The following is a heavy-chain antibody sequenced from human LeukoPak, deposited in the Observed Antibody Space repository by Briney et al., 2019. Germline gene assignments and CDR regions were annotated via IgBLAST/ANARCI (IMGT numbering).Heavy chain of an antibody. J-gene: IGHJ4*02. D-gene: IGHD3-16*01. Sequence: GGSLRLSCAASGLSFSSFAMSWVRQAPARGLEWLSSMKGTGETFYADSVRGRFTLSRDDSRNTVYLQLNNLRVEDTAVYYCARASWVSSADAVRWGQGTVATVSS. CDR2: MKGTGET. CDR1: GLSFSSFA. CDR3: ARASWVSSADAVR. V-gene: IGHV3-23*01.